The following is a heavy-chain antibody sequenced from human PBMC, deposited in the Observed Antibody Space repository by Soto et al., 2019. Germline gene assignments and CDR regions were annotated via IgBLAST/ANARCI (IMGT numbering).Heavy chain of an antibody. CDR2: ISAYNGNT. CDR3: ARDLSGNPGY. CDR1: GYTFTSFG. V-gene: IGHV1-18*01. Sequence: QVQLVQSGAEVKKPGASVKVSCKASGYTFTSFGITWVRQAPGQGLEWMGWISAYNGNTNYAQKLQPRVTMTTDTCSSTAYRELRRLRADDTALDYCARDLSGNPGYWGHGMLVTVSS. J-gene: IGHJ4*01. D-gene: IGHD2-15*01.